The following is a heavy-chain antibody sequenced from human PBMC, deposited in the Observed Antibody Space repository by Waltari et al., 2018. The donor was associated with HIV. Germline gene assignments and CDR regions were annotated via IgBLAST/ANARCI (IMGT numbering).Heavy chain of an antibody. Sequence: QVQLVQSGAEVKKPGSSVKVSCKASGGTVSSSDISWVRQAPGQGLEWMGAISPLFGEANDAQKFQGRLTITADESTSTAYMELSSLRSEDTAVYYCARVPDRSGYQRYAMDVWGQGTTVTVS. J-gene: IGHJ6*02. D-gene: IGHD3-22*01. CDR3: ARVPDRSGYQRYAMDV. CDR1: GGTVSSSD. CDR2: ISPLFGEA. V-gene: IGHV1-69*01.